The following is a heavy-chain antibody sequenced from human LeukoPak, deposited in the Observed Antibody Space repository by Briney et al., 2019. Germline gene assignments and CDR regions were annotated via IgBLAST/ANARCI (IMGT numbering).Heavy chain of an antibody. J-gene: IGHJ6*02. V-gene: IGHV3-66*01. Sequence: GGSLRLSCAASGFTVSSNYMSWVRRAPGKGLEWVSVIYSGGSTYYADSVKGRFTISRDNSKNTLYLQMNSPRAEDTAVYYCARDSFWSYYYYYGMDVWGQGTTVTVSS. CDR3: ARDSFWSYYYYYGMDV. CDR2: IYSGGST. D-gene: IGHD3-3*01. CDR1: GFTVSSNY.